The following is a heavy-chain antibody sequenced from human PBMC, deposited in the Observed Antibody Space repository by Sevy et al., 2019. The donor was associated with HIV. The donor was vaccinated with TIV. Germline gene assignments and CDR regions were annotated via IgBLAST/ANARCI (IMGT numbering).Heavy chain of an antibody. CDR3: ARGSTGTTYYYYYYYMDV. CDR1: GYTFTSYG. CDR2: ISAYNGNT. Sequence: ASVKVSCKASGYTFTSYGISWVRQAPGQGLEWMGWISAYNGNTNYAQKLQGRVTMTTDTSTSTAYMELRSLRSDDTAGYYCARGSTGTTYYYYYYYMDVWGKGTTVTVSS. D-gene: IGHD4-17*01. V-gene: IGHV1-18*04. J-gene: IGHJ6*03.